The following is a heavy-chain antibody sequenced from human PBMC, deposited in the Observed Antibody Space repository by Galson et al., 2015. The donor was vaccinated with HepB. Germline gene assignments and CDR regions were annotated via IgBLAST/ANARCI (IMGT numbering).Heavy chain of an antibody. Sequence: SLRLSCAVSGFTFSSYAIHWVRQAPGKGLEWVANIKQDGSEKYYVDSVKGRFTIFRDNAKNSLYLQMNSLRAEDTAVYYCARDLRGSGWYGDYWGQGTLVTVSS. V-gene: IGHV3-7*01. CDR2: IKQDGSEK. CDR1: GFTFSSYA. CDR3: ARDLRGSGWYGDY. D-gene: IGHD6-19*01. J-gene: IGHJ4*02.